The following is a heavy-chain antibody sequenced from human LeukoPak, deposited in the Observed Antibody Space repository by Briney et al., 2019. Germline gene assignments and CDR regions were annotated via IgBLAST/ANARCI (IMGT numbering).Heavy chain of an antibody. CDR1: GFIFSAYA. D-gene: IGHD3-10*01. CDR3: AKDRVFYGSGRELDY. CDR2: ISGSGGST. Sequence: GGSLRLSCAASGFIFSAYAMSWVRQAPGKGLEWVSGISGSGGSTYYADSVKGRFTISRDSSRNTLYLQMNSLRADDTAVYYCAKDRVFYGSGRELDYWGQGTLVTVSS. V-gene: IGHV3-23*01. J-gene: IGHJ4*02.